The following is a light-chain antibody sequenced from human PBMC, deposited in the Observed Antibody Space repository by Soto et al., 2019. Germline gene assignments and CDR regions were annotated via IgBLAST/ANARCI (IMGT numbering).Light chain of an antibody. V-gene: IGLV4-69*01. CDR3: PSSETGTS. Sequence: QSVLTQSPSASASLGASVKLTCTLSSGHSSYAIAWHQQQPEKGPRYLMKLNSDGSHIQGDGIPDRFSGSSSGAERYLSISSLQSEDGAAQYCPSSETGTSLGGGTQRTVL. CDR2: LNSDGSH. CDR1: SGHSSYA. J-gene: IGLJ2*01.